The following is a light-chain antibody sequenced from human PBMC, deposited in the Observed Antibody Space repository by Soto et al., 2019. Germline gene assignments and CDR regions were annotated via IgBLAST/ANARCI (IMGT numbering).Light chain of an antibody. V-gene: IGKV3-11*01. CDR1: QSVSRY. CDR2: DAS. CDR3: LQRSNWPLT. Sequence: EIVLAQSPATLSLSPGERATLSCRASQSVSRYLAWYQQKPGQAPRLLIYDASNRATGIPARFSGSGSGTDFTLTISSLEPEDFAVYYCLQRSNWPLTFGPGTKLDIK. J-gene: IGKJ3*01.